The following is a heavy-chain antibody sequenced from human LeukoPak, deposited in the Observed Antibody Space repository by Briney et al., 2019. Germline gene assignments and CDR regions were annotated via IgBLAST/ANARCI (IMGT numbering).Heavy chain of an antibody. J-gene: IGHJ4*02. D-gene: IGHD2-2*01. CDR3: ARDSAPAPAPTDY. V-gene: IGHV3-11*06. Sequence: GGSLRLSCAASGFSFSGYYMSWFRQAPGKGLEWVSYISRSSSKIRYADSVKGRFTVSRDNAKNSLYLQMNSLRAEDTAVYYCARDSAPAPAPTDYWGQGTLVTVSS. CDR2: ISRSSSKI. CDR1: GFSFSGYY.